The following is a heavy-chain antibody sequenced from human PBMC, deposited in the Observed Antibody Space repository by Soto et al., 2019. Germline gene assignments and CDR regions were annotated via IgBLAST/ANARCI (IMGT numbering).Heavy chain of an antibody. CDR3: AREIAVAGINKDV. CDR1: GFTFSSYS. CDR2: ISSSSSYI. V-gene: IGHV3-21*01. D-gene: IGHD6-19*01. J-gene: IGHJ6*02. Sequence: GGSLRLSGAASGFTFSSYSMNWVRQAPGKGLEWVSSISSSSSYIYYADSVKGRFTISRDNAKNSLYLQMNSLRAEDTAVYYCAREIAVAGINKDVWGQGTTVTVSS.